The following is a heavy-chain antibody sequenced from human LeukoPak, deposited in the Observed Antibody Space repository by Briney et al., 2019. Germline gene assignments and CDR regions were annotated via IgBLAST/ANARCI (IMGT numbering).Heavy chain of an antibody. CDR1: GFTFSSYS. D-gene: IGHD2-2*01. V-gene: IGHV3-23*01. J-gene: IGHJ4*02. CDR2: ISGSGVST. CDR3: AKDCSSTSCPTSDY. Sequence: GGSLRLSCAASGFTFSSYSMSWVRQTPGKGLEWVSAISGSGVSTYYADSVKGRFTISRDNSKNTLYLQMNSLRAEDTAVYYCAKDCSSTSCPTSDYWGQGTLVTVSS.